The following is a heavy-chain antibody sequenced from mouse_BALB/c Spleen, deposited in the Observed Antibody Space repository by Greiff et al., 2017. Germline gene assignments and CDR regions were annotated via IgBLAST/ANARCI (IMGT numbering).Heavy chain of an antibody. CDR1: GFTFSSYY. CDR3: ARHGGNRYYFDY. Sequence: EVQLVESGGGLVKLGGSLKLSCAASGFTFSSYYMSWVRQTPEKRLELVAAINSNGGSTYYPDTVKGRFTISRDNAKNTLYLQMSSLKSEDTALYYCARHGGNRYYFDYWGQGTTLTVSS. CDR2: INSNGGST. D-gene: IGHD2-14*01. V-gene: IGHV5-6-2*01. J-gene: IGHJ2*01.